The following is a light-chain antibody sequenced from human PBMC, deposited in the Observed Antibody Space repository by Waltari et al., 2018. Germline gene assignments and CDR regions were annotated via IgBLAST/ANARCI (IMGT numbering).Light chain of an antibody. V-gene: IGLV1-47*01. CDR3: AAWDDSLRGWV. CDR2: KNN. Sequence: QSVLTQPPSASAIPGQGVTISWSGTTSKVSRTNVHWYQQVPGSAPKLVIYKNNQRPSWVPDRFSGSKSGTSASLAIIGVRSEDEADYYCAAWDDSLRGWVFGGGTKVTVL. J-gene: IGLJ3*02. CDR1: TSKVSRTN.